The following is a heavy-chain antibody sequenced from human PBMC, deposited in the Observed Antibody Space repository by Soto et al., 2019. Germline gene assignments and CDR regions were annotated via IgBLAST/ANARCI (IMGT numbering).Heavy chain of an antibody. Sequence: GASVKVSCKASGYTFTGYYMHWVRQAPGQGLEWMGWINPNSGGTNYAQKFQGRVTMTRDTSISTAYMELSRLRSDDTAVYYCARDSEVLTVLAFDIWGQGTMVTVSS. CDR3: ARDSEVLTVLAFDI. V-gene: IGHV1-2*02. CDR2: INPNSGGT. CDR1: GYTFTGYY. J-gene: IGHJ3*02. D-gene: IGHD4-4*01.